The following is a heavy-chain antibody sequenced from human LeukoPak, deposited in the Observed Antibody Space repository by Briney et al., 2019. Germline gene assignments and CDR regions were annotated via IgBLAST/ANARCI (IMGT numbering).Heavy chain of an antibody. CDR1: GGSISSYY. D-gene: IGHD6-13*01. CDR3: ARPRAAAAGITFWFDP. Sequence: PSETLSLTCTVSGGSISSYYWSWIRQPPGKGLEWIGYIYYSGSTNYNPSLKSRVTISVDTSKNQFSLKLSSVTAADTAVYYCARPRAAAAGITFWFDPWGQGTLVTVSS. V-gene: IGHV4-59*01. J-gene: IGHJ5*02. CDR2: IYYSGST.